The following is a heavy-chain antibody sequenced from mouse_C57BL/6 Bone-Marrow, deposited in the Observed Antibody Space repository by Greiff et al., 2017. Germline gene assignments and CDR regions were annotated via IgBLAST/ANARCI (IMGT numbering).Heavy chain of an antibody. V-gene: IGHV14-4*01. CDR2: IDPENGDT. Sequence: VQLQQSGAELVRPGASVKLSCTASGFNIKDDYMPWVKQRPEQGLEWIGWIDPENGDTEYASKFKGKATITADTSSNTAYLQISSLTSEDTAVYVCTTVIYNYGSCWFAYWGQGTLVTVSA. CDR3: TTVIYNYGSCWFAY. CDR1: GFNIKDDY. J-gene: IGHJ3*01. D-gene: IGHD1-1*01.